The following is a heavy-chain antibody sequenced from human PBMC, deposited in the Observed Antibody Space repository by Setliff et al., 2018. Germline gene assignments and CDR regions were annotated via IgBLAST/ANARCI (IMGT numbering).Heavy chain of an antibody. V-gene: IGHV3-33*01. J-gene: IGHJ4*02. CDR1: GFTFSSYG. Sequence: GGSLRLSCAASGFTFSSYGMHWVRQAPGKGLEWVAVVWYDGTKKYYADSVKGRFTVSRDNAKNSLYLQMTSLRAEDTALYYCARSENCFSTHCSPYDYWGPGALVTVSS. CDR3: ARSENCFSTHCSPYDY. CDR2: VWYDGTKK. D-gene: IGHD2-2*01.